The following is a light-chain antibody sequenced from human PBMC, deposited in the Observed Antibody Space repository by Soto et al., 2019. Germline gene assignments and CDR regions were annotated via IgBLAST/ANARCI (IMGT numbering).Light chain of an antibody. CDR3: QHYNNRPR. Sequence: ETVMTQSPATLSVSPGEGATLSCRASQTINNNLAWYQQKPGQAPRLLIYGASRRATGAPARFSGSGSGTEFTLTISSLQSEDLAVYYCQHYNNRPRFGQGTKVDIK. V-gene: IGKV3-15*01. CDR2: GAS. J-gene: IGKJ1*01. CDR1: QTINNN.